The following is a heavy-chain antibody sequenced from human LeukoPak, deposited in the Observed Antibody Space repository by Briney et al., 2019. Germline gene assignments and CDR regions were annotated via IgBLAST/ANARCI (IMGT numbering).Heavy chain of an antibody. Sequence: GASVKVSCKASGYTFTSYYMHWVRQAPGQGLEWMGIINPSGGSTSYAQKFQGRVTMTRDTSTSTVYMELSSLRSEDTAVYYCAASTINRMSAGPDYYYYGMDVRGQGTTVTVSS. V-gene: IGHV1-46*01. CDR3: AASTINRMSAGPDYYYYGMDV. CDR1: GYTFTSYY. CDR2: INPSGGST. D-gene: IGHD5-24*01. J-gene: IGHJ6*02.